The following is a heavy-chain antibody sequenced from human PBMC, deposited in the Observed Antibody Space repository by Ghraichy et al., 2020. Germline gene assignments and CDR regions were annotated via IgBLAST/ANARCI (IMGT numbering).Heavy chain of an antibody. J-gene: IGHJ4*02. CDR3: ASGSPWYSSSWVGDY. D-gene: IGHD6-13*01. V-gene: IGHV3-30-3*01. CDR1: GFTFSSYA. CDR2: ISYDGSNK. Sequence: LNISCAASGFTFSSYAMHWVRQAPGKGLEWVAVISYDGSNKYYADSVKGRFTISRDNSKNTLYLQMNSLRAEDTAVYYCASGSPWYSSSWVGDYWGQGTLVTVSS.